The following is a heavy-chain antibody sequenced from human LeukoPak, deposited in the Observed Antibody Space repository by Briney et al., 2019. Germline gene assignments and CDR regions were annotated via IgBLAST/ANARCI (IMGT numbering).Heavy chain of an antibody. J-gene: IGHJ4*02. V-gene: IGHV3-30-3*01. CDR1: GYTFTGYY. Sequence: SCKASGYTFTGYYMHWVRQAPGKGLEWLAVISNDGSSRQYRDSVKGRFTVSRDNSKNTLYLQMNSLRAEDTAVYYCVSGTCGGSCYILDYWGQGTLVTVSS. CDR3: VSGTCGGSCYILDY. D-gene: IGHD2-15*01. CDR2: ISNDGSSR.